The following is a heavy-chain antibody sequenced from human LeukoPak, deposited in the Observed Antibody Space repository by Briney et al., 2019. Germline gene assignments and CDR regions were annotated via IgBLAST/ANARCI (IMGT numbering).Heavy chain of an antibody. CDR1: GYSISSGYY. CDR2: IYHSGST. CDR3: ARHPVPAADISGWFDP. D-gene: IGHD2-2*01. Sequence: SSETLSLTCAVSGYSISSGYYWGWIRQPPGKGLEWIGSIYHSGSTYYNPSLKSRVTISVDTSKNQFSLKLSSVTAADTAVYYCARHPVPAADISGWFDPWRQGTLVTVSS. J-gene: IGHJ5*02. V-gene: IGHV4-38-2*01.